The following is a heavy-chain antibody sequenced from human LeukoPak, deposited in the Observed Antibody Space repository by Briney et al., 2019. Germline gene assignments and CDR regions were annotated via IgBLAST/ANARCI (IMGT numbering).Heavy chain of an antibody. J-gene: IGHJ4*02. CDR2: IYYSGTT. CDR3: ARDRSVSSGWYYFDS. CDR1: GGSISGYY. Sequence: SETLSLTCTVSGGSISGYYWSCIRQPPGKGLEWIGYIYYSGTTNYNPSLKSRVTISVDTSKNQFSLRLSSVTAADTAVYYCARDRSVSSGWYYFDSWGQGTVVTVSS. D-gene: IGHD6-19*01. V-gene: IGHV4-59*01.